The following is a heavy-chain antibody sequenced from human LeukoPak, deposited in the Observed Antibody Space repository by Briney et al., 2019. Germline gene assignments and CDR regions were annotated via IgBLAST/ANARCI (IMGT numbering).Heavy chain of an antibody. CDR2: IYYSGST. CDR3: ARRGQYYYDSSGYYLSWYFDL. V-gene: IGHV4-59*11. D-gene: IGHD3-22*01. Sequence: SETLSLTCTVSGGSISSHYWSWIRQPPGRGLEWIGYIYYSGSTNYNPSLKSRVTISVDTSKNQFSLKLSSVTAADTAVYYCARRGQYYYDSSGYYLSWYFDLWGRGTLVTVSS. CDR1: GGSISSHY. J-gene: IGHJ2*01.